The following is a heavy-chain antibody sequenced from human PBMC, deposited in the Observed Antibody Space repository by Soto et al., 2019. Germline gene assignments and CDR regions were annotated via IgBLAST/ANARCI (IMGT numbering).Heavy chain of an antibody. D-gene: IGHD2-2*01. Sequence: SVKVSCRASGFTFSNSAIQWMRQARGERLEWIGWIVVGSGNTNYAQKIQERVTIIRDMSTSTSYMELSSLTSEDTAVYYCVLCTTTSCYGKFDYWGQGTLVTVSS. CDR2: IVVGSGNT. CDR1: GFTFSNSA. J-gene: IGHJ4*02. CDR3: VLCTTTSCYGKFDY. V-gene: IGHV1-58*02.